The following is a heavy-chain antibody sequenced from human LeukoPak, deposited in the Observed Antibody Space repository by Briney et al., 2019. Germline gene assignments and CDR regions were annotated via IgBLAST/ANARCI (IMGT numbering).Heavy chain of an antibody. D-gene: IGHD3-10*01. CDR2: INTNTGNP. CDR1: GYNFTSYD. CDR3: ARGGVAYYGSGSYSHYYMDV. J-gene: IGHJ6*03. Sequence: ASVKVSCKASGYNFTSYDMNWVRQAPGQGLEWMGWINTNTGNPTYAQGFTGRFVFSLDTSVSTAYLQISSLKAEDTAVYYCARGGVAYYGSGSYSHYYMDVWGKGTTVTVSS. V-gene: IGHV7-4-1*02.